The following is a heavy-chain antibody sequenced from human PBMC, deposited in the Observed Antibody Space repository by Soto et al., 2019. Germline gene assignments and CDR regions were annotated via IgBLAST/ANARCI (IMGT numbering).Heavy chain of an antibody. CDR2: IDTSGTT. CDR3: ARGPRGYVYYHGMDV. J-gene: IGHJ6*02. D-gene: IGHD3-10*01. Sequence: PSETLSLTCTVSGGSISSGGYYCSWIRQSAGKGLEWIGRIDTSGTTNYNPSLKSRVTMSVDASKNQFSLNLSSVTAADTAVYYCARGPRGYVYYHGMDVWGQGTPVTVSS. CDR1: GGSISSGGYY. V-gene: IGHV4-61*02.